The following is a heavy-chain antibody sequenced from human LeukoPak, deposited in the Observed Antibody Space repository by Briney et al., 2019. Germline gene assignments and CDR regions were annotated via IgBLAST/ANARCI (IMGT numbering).Heavy chain of an antibody. V-gene: IGHV3-43D*03. D-gene: IGHD5-18*01. CDR3: AKGGGDTAMAMDY. CDR2: ISHDGGRT. J-gene: IGHJ4*02. CDR1: HFTFDDYA. Sequence: GGSLRLSCAASHFTFDDYAMHWVRQAPGKGLEWVSLISHDGGRTYYADSVKGRFTISRDNSKNSLFLQMTRLSAEDTAFYYCAKGGGDTAMAMDYWGQGALVTVSS.